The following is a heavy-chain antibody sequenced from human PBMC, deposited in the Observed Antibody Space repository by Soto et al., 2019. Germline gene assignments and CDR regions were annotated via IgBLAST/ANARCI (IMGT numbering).Heavy chain of an antibody. CDR1: GFTFSNAW. CDR3: TVLYPYAAYYDQRDY. D-gene: IGHD3-22*01. J-gene: IGHJ4*02. V-gene: IGHV3-15*07. Sequence: PGGSLRLSCAASGFTFSNAWMNWVRQAPGKGLEWVGRIKSKTDGGTTDYAAPVKGRFTISRDDSKNTLYLQMNSLKTEDTAVYYCTVLYPYAAYYDQRDYWGQGTLVTVSS. CDR2: IKSKTDGGTT.